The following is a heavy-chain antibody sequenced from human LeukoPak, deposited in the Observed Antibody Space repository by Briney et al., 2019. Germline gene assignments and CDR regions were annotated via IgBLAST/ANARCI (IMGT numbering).Heavy chain of an antibody. CDR1: GGSISSYY. J-gene: IGHJ4*02. V-gene: IGHV4-4*07. CDR3: ARDGTPTGFDY. CDR2: IYTSGST. Sequence: SETLSLTCTVSGGSISSYYWSWIRQPAGKGLERTGRIYTSGSTNYTPSLKSRVTMSVDTSKNQFSLKLSSVTAADTAVYYCARDGTPTGFDYWGQGTLVTVSS.